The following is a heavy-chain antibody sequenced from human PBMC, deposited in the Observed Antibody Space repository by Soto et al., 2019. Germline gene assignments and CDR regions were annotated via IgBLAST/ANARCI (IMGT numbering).Heavy chain of an antibody. Sequence: GGSLRLSCAAAGFKLCNYAMSWVRQAPGKGLEWVSLISATGGGTYYADSVKGRFTLARDNSHNTLYLQVHILTAEDTAVYYCATGDTARVNPTDPGHYYYYYGMDVWGQGTTVTVSS. J-gene: IGHJ6*02. CDR3: ATGDTARVNPTDPGHYYYYYGMDV. V-gene: IGHV3-23*01. CDR2: ISATGGGT. CDR1: GFKLCNYA. D-gene: IGHD5-18*01.